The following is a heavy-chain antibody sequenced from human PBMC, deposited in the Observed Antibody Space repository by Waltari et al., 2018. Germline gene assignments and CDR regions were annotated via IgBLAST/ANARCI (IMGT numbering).Heavy chain of an antibody. J-gene: IGHJ4*02. CDR1: GSVFFSYW. V-gene: IGHV5-51*03. CDR3: VRLTMVRGVTPYYFDY. CDR2: INPGASDI. Sequence: EVQLVQSGAEVKKPGESLKISCKGSGSVFFSYWIGWVRQMPGKGLEWVGIINPGASDIRYSPSFQGHVTISDDKSISTAHLQWSGLKASDSAIYYCVRLTMVRGVTPYYFDYWGQGTLVTVSS. D-gene: IGHD3-10*01.